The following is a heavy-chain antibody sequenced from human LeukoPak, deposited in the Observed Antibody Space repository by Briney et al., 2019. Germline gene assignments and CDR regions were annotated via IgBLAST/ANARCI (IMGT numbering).Heavy chain of an antibody. CDR2: ISGSGGST. CDR3: AKRRGLELTYYYHMDV. Sequence: GGSLRLSCAASGFTFSSYAMSWVRQAPGKGLEWVSAISGSGGSTYHADSVKGRFTISRDNSKNTLYLQMNSLRADDTAVYYCAKRRGLELTYYYHMDVWGKGTTVTVSS. J-gene: IGHJ6*03. V-gene: IGHV3-23*01. D-gene: IGHD1-7*01. CDR1: GFTFSSYA.